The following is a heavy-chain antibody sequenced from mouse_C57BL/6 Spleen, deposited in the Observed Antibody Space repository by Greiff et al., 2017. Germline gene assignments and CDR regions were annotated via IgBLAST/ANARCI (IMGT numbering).Heavy chain of an antibody. CDR3: ARNCHYYAMDY. CDR2: ISSGSSTI. V-gene: IGHV5-17*01. J-gene: IGHJ4*01. Sequence: EVMLVESGGGLVKPGGSLKLSCAASGFTFSDYGMHWVRQAPEKGLEWVAYISSGSSTIYYADKVKGRFTISRDNAKNTLFLQMTSLRSEDTAMYYCARNCHYYAMDYWGQGTSVTVSS. CDR1: GFTFSDYG. D-gene: IGHD4-1*01.